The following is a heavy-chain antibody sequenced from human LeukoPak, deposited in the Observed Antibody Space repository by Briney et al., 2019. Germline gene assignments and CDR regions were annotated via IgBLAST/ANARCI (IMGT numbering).Heavy chain of an antibody. J-gene: IGHJ4*02. CDR3: AKRGVVIRVILVGFHKEAYYFDS. CDR2: ISDGGGST. V-gene: IGHV3-23*01. Sequence: GGSLRLSCAVSGITLSNYGMSWVRQAPGKGLEWVAGISDGGGSTNYADSVKGRFTISRDNPKNTLYLQMNSLRAEDTAVYFCAKRGVVIRVILVGFHKEAYYFDSWGQGALVTVSS. D-gene: IGHD3-22*01. CDR1: GITLSNYG.